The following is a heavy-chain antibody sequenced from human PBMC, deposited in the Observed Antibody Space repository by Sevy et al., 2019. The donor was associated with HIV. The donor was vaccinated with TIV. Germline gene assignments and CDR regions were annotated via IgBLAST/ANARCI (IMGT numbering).Heavy chain of an antibody. CDR1: GYSFATYW. Sequence: GESLKISCKTSGYSFATYWIAWVRQMPGKGLEWMGIIYPGDSDTRYSPSFQGQVTISADKSIGTAYLQWSSLKASDTAMYYCARRRAYYYDSSDFWGQGTLVTVSS. CDR2: IYPGDSDT. V-gene: IGHV5-51*01. CDR3: ARRRAYYYDSSDF. J-gene: IGHJ4*02. D-gene: IGHD3-22*01.